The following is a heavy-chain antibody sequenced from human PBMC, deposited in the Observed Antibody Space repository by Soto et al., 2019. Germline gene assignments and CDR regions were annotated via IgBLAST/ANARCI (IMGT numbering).Heavy chain of an antibody. CDR1: GFSLPTDRVG. J-gene: IGHJ4*02. Sequence: QITLKESGPTLVKPTQTLTLTCTFSGFSLPTDRVGVGWIRQPPGKALEWLAVIYWDDSKTYRPSLKSRLTITKDTSKNQVALTMTDMYPVDTATYYCEHAYGGRSLYWGQGTLVTVSS. V-gene: IGHV2-5*02. D-gene: IGHD1-26*01. CDR3: EHAYGGRSLY. CDR2: IYWDDSK.